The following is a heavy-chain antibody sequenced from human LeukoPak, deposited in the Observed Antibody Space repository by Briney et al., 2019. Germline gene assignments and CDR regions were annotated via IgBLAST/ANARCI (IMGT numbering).Heavy chain of an antibody. V-gene: IGHV3-7*04. J-gene: IGHJ4*02. CDR2: IKHDGSEA. D-gene: IGHD3-16*01. CDR1: EFTFNRYW. CDR3: TRDALFGAGRTHLDF. Sequence: GGSLRLSCAASEFTFNRYWMSWVRQAPGKGLEWLANIKHDGSEAHYVDSVKGRFTISRDNAKNSLSLQMNSLHVDDTGVYSCTRDALFGAGRTHLDFWSQGTLVSVSS.